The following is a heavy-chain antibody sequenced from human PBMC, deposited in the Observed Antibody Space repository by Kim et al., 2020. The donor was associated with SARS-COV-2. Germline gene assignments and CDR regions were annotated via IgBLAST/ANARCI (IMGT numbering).Heavy chain of an antibody. CDR3: ASGYCSSTSCYGGYWNPHYGMDV. CDR1: GYSFTSYW. J-gene: IGHJ6*02. Sequence: GESLKISCKGSGYSFTSYWISWVRQMPGKGLEWMGRIDPSDSYTNYSPSFQGHVTISADKSISTAYLQWSSLKASDTAMYYCASGYCSSTSCYGGYWNPHYGMDVWGQGTTVTVSS. V-gene: IGHV5-10-1*01. CDR2: IDPSDSYT. D-gene: IGHD2-2*01.